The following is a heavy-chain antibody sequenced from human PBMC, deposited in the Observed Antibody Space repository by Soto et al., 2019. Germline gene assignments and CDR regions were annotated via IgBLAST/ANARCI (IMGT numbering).Heavy chain of an antibody. CDR3: AKVFVATIRDCFDY. CDR2: ISDSGTRT. CDR1: GFTFRQYA. V-gene: IGHV3-23*01. Sequence: EAQLLESGGGLVQPGESRRLSCAASGFTFRQYAMSWVRQAPGKGLEWVSAISDSGTRTYYADSLKGRFTVSRDNSRNTLYLQMNRLRATDTAVYYCAKVFVATIRDCFDYCGQGDLGTVS. D-gene: IGHD5-12*01. J-gene: IGHJ4*02.